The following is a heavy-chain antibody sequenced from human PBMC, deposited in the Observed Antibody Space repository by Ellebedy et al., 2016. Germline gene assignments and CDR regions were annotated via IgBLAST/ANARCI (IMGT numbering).Heavy chain of an antibody. D-gene: IGHD3-16*01. V-gene: IGHV3-74*01. CDR3: GLLFGVNGVDV. J-gene: IGHJ6*02. Sequence: GGSLRLXXAASGFTFGNYWMHWVRQAPGKGLMWVARINSDGSSTGYADSAKGRFTISRDNAKNTLYLQMNSLRVEDTAVYYCGLLFGVNGVDVWGRGTTVTVSS. CDR1: GFTFGNYW. CDR2: INSDGSST.